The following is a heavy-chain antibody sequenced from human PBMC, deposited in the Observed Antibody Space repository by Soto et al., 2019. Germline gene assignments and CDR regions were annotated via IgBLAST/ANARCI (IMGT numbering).Heavy chain of an antibody. CDR1: GLSVSSNY. J-gene: IGHJ4*02. Sequence: GGSLRLSCAASGLSVSSNYMSWVRQAPGKGLEWVSVIYSGTTTHYADSVKGRFTISRDSSKNTLYLQMGSLRAEDMAVYYCARSPYYYDSSGYMQYYFDYWGQGTLVTVSS. D-gene: IGHD3-22*01. V-gene: IGHV3-66*01. CDR3: ARSPYYYDSSGYMQYYFDY. CDR2: IYSGTTT.